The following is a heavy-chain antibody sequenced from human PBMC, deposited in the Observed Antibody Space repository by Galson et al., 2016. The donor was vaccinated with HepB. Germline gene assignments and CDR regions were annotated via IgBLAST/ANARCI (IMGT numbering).Heavy chain of an antibody. CDR2: IGATNSAI. D-gene: IGHD6-13*01. V-gene: IGHV3-48*02. Sequence: SLRLSCAVSGFTLTASAMNWVRQAPGKGLEWIADIGATNSAIFYADSAKGRFTISKDNAKDSLFLQMNNLGDDDTAVYYCARESGASWYLIYYWGQGTLVTVSS. CDR1: GFTLTASA. J-gene: IGHJ4*02. CDR3: ARESGASWYLIYY.